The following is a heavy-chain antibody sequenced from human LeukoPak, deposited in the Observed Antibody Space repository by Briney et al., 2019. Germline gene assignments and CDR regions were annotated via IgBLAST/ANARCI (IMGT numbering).Heavy chain of an antibody. CDR3: AKAQGYYDC. D-gene: IGHD3-22*01. CDR1: GFSFSTYG. V-gene: IGHV3-33*06. Sequence: PGGSLRLSCAASGFSFSTYGMHWVRQAPGKGLEWVALIWNAGTNTYYADSVKGRFTISRDTSKNTLYLQMNSLRAEDTAVYYCAKAQGYYDCWGQGTLVTVSS. CDR2: IWNAGTNT. J-gene: IGHJ4*02.